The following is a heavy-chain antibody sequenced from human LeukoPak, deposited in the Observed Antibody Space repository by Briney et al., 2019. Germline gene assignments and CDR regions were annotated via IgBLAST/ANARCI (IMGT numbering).Heavy chain of an antibody. CDR3: ARGSSGWFDDNWFDP. D-gene: IGHD6-19*01. CDR2: ISWNSGSI. Sequence: GGSLRLSCAASGFTLDDYAMHWVRQAPGKGLEWVSGISWNSGSIGYADSVKGRFTISRDNAKNSLYLQMNSLRAEDTAVYYCARGSSGWFDDNWFDPWGQGTLLTVSS. J-gene: IGHJ5*02. V-gene: IGHV3-9*01. CDR1: GFTLDDYA.